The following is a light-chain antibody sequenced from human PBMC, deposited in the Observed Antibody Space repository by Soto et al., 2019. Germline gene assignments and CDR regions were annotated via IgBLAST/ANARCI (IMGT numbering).Light chain of an antibody. Sequence: DIVMTQSPDSLAVSLGERPTINCKSSQSVLYSSNNRNYLAWYQQKPGQPPKLLIYWASTRESGVPDRFSGSGYETDFTLTISSLQAEDGAVYYCQQYYSTPPTFVQGTKV. CDR2: WAS. CDR1: QSVLYSSNNRNY. V-gene: IGKV4-1*01. CDR3: QQYYSTPPT. J-gene: IGKJ1*01.